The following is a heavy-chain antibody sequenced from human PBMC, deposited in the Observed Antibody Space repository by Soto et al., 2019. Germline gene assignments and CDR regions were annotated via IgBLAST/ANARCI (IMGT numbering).Heavy chain of an antibody. J-gene: IGHJ6*02. V-gene: IGHV3-23*01. CDR1: GFTFSSYA. Sequence: GGSLRLSCAASGFTFSSYAMKWVRQAPGKGLEWVSLIGESGTPTYYADSVKGRFTISRDNSGNTLFLEMYSLRAEDTAVYYCARCITGVSYYGMDVWGQGNALTVSS. CDR2: IGESGTPT. CDR3: ARCITGVSYYGMDV. D-gene: IGHD1-20*01.